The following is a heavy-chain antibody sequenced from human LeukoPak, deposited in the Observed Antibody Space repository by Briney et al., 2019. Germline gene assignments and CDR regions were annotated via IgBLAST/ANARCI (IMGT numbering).Heavy chain of an antibody. J-gene: IGHJ5*02. CDR2: MYYSGST. CDR3: ARESNYHGSGTGWFDP. D-gene: IGHD3-10*01. V-gene: IGHV4-59*12. CDR1: GGSISNYY. Sequence: SETLSLTCTVSGGSISNYYWTWIRQPPGKGLEWIGYMYYSGSTSYNPSLKGRVTISVDKSKKQFSLKLSSVTAADTAVYYCARESNYHGSGTGWFDPWGQGTLVTVSS.